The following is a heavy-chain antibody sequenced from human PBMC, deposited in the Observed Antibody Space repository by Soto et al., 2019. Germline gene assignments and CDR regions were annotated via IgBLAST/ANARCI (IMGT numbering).Heavy chain of an antibody. D-gene: IGHD6-6*01. Sequence: GASVKVSCKASGYTFTVYYMHGVVQAPGQGLEWMGWINPNSGGTNYAQKFQGRVTMTRDTSVSTAYMELSRLRSDDTAVYYCAREGSSSQYYFDYWGQGTLVTVSS. CDR2: INPNSGGT. J-gene: IGHJ4*02. CDR1: GYTFTVYY. V-gene: IGHV1-2*02. CDR3: AREGSSSQYYFDY.